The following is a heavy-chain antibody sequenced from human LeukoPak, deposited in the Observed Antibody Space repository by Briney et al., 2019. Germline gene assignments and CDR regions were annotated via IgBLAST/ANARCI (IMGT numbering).Heavy chain of an antibody. Sequence: GGSLRLSCAASGFTFSNAWMSWVRQAPGKGLEWVGRIKSKTDGGTTDYAAPVKGRFTISRDDSKNSLYLQMNSLKTEDTAVYYCTTDRAIFGAEDYWGQGTLVTVSS. V-gene: IGHV3-15*01. CDR2: IKSKTDGGTT. D-gene: IGHD3-3*01. CDR3: TTDRAIFGAEDY. CDR1: GFTFSNAW. J-gene: IGHJ4*02.